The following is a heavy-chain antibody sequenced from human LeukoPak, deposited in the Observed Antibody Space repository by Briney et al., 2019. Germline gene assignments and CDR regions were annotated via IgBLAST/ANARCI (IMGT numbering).Heavy chain of an antibody. Sequence: PGGSLRLSCAASAFTFSSYSMNWVRQAPGKGLEWVSSISSSGSYIYYADSVKGRFTISRDNAKNSLYLQMNSLRAEDTAVYYCARVGPWVSPDYYYYYMDVWGKGTTVTVSS. D-gene: IGHD3-16*01. CDR2: ISSSGSYI. V-gene: IGHV3-21*01. CDR3: ARVGPWVSPDYYYYYMDV. CDR1: AFTFSSYS. J-gene: IGHJ6*03.